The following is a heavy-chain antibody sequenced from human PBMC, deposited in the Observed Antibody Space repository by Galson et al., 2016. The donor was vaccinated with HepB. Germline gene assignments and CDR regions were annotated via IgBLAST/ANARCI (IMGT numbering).Heavy chain of an antibody. CDR2: IKEDGSEE. Sequence: SLRLSCAASGFTFNKFWMSWVRQAPGKGLEWVANIKEDGSEEYYVDSVKGRFTISRDSAKNSVYLQMSSLRVEDTALYYCAREGSGWYFDFWGQGTLVIVSS. J-gene: IGHJ5*01. CDR3: AREGSGWYFDF. V-gene: IGHV3-7*03. CDR1: GFTFNKFW. D-gene: IGHD6-19*01.